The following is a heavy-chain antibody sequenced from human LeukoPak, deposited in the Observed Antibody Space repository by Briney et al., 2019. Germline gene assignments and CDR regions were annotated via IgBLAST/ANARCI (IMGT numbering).Heavy chain of an antibody. CDR3: ARGGGYIDY. CDR1: GGTFSSYA. Sequence: SVKVSCKASGGTFSSYAISWVRQAPGQGLEWMGGIIPIFGTANYAQKFQGRVTMATDTSTSTAYLELRSLRSDDTAVYYCARGGGYIDYWGQGTLVTVSS. D-gene: IGHD3-10*01. CDR2: IIPIFGTA. J-gene: IGHJ4*02. V-gene: IGHV1-69*05.